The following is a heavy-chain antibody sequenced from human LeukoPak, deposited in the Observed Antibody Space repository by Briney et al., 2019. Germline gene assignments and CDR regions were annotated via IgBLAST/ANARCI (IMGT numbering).Heavy chain of an antibody. CDR3: ARDLSFGSLDF. V-gene: IGHV3-33*01. J-gene: IGHJ4*02. Sequence: PGGSLRLSCAASGFILSTHGMHWVRQAPGKGLGWVAGMWYHGSREDYADSVKGRFTISRDMSQNTLNLQMNSLRVEDTAMFYCARDLSFGSLDFRGQGTLVTVSS. CDR1: GFILSTHG. CDR2: MWYHGSRE. D-gene: IGHD1-26*01.